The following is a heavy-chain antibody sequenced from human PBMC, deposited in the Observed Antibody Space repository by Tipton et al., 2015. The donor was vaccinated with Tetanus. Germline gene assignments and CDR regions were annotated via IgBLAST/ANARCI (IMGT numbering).Heavy chain of an antibody. Sequence: TLSLTCTLSGGSISSSDYYWSWVRQPPGEGLEWIGSIYYSGIPYYNPSLKSRVTISVDTSKDQFSLKLSSVTAAGTAMYYCVRLVEMTTCFDFWGQGTLVTVSS. V-gene: IGHV4-39*01. D-gene: IGHD5-24*01. CDR2: IYYSGIP. CDR1: GGSISSSDYY. CDR3: VRLVEMTTCFDF. J-gene: IGHJ4*02.